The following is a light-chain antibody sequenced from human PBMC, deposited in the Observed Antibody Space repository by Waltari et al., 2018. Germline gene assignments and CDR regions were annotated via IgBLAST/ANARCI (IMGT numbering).Light chain of an antibody. CDR1: SSDVGGYDY. CDR2: EGN. Sequence: QSALTQPPSASGSPGQSVTISCTGTSSDVGGYDYFSWYPQHPGKAPKLLIFEGNKWPSGVLDRFSGAKSGNTASLTIAGLQPEDEAYYYCSSYAGSNNFVLFGGGTKLTVL. J-gene: IGLJ2*01. V-gene: IGLV2-8*01. CDR3: SSYAGSNNFVL.